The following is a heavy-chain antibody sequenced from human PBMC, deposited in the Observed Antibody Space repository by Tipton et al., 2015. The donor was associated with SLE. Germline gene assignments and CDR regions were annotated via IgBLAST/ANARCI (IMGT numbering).Heavy chain of an antibody. V-gene: IGHV1-3*01. CDR1: GYSFSSYA. CDR3: ARDPVLVVDAIKLGGTGWFDP. CDR2: INAGNGDT. J-gene: IGHJ5*02. D-gene: IGHD2-8*02. Sequence: QLVQSGAEVKKPGASVKVSCKASGYSFSSYAIHWVRQAPGQRLEWMGLINAGNGDTTYSHKFQGRVTITSDTSASTVYMEVNSLRSEDTALYYCARDPVLVVDAIKLGGTGWFDPWGQGTLVTVSS.